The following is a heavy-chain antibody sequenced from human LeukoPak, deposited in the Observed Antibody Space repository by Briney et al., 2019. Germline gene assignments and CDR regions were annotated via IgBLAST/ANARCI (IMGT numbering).Heavy chain of an antibody. CDR1: GFTFSSYG. CDR2: IRYDGSNK. V-gene: IGHV3-30*02. J-gene: IGHJ6*03. Sequence: GGSLRLSCAASGFTFSSYGMHWVRQAPGKGLEWVAFIRYDGSNKYYADSVKGRFTISRDNSKNTLYLQMNSLRAEDTAVYYCAKEGDYYYSYMDVWGRGTTVTVSS. D-gene: IGHD1-26*01. CDR3: AKEGDYYYSYMDV.